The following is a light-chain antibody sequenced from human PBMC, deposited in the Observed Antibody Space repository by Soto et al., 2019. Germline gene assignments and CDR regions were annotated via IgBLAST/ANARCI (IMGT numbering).Light chain of an antibody. CDR3: QQYDNWPPYT. Sequence: EIVMTPSPATLSVSPGASATLSCRASQSIGNNLAWYQHKPGQAPRLLMYSASIRATGIPATFSGSGSGTEFTLTISSLQSEDVAVYYGQQYDNWPPYTFGQGTKVEIK. CDR1: QSIGNN. V-gene: IGKV3-15*01. CDR2: SAS. J-gene: IGKJ2*01.